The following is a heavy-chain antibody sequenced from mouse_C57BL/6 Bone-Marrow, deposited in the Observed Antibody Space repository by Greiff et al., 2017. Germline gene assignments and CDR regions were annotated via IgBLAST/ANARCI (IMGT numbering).Heavy chain of an antibody. Sequence: VKLQESGAELVRPGASVTLSCKASGYTFTDYEMHWVKQTPVHGLEWIGAIDPETGGTAYNQKFKGKAILTADKSSSTAYMELRSLTSEDSAVYYCTRKPDLWRYYFDYWGQGTTLTVSS. D-gene: IGHD1-1*02. CDR1: GYTFTDYE. CDR2: IDPETGGT. V-gene: IGHV1-15*01. J-gene: IGHJ2*01. CDR3: TRKPDLWRYYFDY.